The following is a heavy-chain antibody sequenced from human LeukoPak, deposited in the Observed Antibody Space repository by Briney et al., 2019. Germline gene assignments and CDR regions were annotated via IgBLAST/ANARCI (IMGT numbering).Heavy chain of an antibody. J-gene: IGHJ2*01. CDR3: AKGRNTGYCSGGSCYLGDL. Sequence: GGSLRLSCAASGFTFSSYAMSWVRQAPGKGLEWVSAISGSGGTTYYADSVKGRLTISRDNSKNTLYLQMNSLRAEDTAVYYCAKGRNTGYCSGGSCYLGDLWGRGTLVTVSS. D-gene: IGHD2-15*01. CDR1: GFTFSSYA. V-gene: IGHV3-23*01. CDR2: ISGSGGTT.